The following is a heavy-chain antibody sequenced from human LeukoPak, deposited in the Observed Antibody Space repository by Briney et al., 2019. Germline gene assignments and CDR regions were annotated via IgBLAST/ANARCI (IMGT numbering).Heavy chain of an antibody. Sequence: GGSLRLSCAASGFKFSSYSMKWVPQAPGKGLEWVSFISSSSSYIYYADSLKGRFTISRENAKNSLYLQMNSLRAEDTAVYYCARGTMFPYYFDYWGQGTLVTVSS. J-gene: IGHJ4*02. D-gene: IGHD3-10*02. CDR2: ISSSSSYI. CDR1: GFKFSSYS. V-gene: IGHV3-21*01. CDR3: ARGTMFPYYFDY.